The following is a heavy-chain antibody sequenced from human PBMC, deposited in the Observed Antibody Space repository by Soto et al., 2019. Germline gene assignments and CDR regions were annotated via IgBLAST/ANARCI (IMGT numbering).Heavy chain of an antibody. J-gene: IGHJ4*02. CDR2: IYWNDDK. D-gene: IGHD3-22*01. CDR3: AHRRPGGNYAYFDY. Sequence: QITLKESAPKLVNATETLTLTCTFSGFSLGSSGVSVGWIRQPPGKALEWLANIYWNDDKSYSPPLKTRLTLTNDTSKNQVVLTMTDMDPVDTATYFCAHRRPGGNYAYFDYWGQGTLVTVSS. V-gene: IGHV2-5*01. CDR1: GFSLGSSGVS.